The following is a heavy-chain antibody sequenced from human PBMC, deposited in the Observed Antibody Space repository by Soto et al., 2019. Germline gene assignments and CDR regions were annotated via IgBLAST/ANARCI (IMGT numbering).Heavy chain of an antibody. J-gene: IGHJ4*02. CDR3: ARDRGRDGYNLGLVDY. Sequence: GASVKVSCKASGYTFTSYGISWVRQAPGQGLEWMGWISAYNGNTNYAQKLQGRVTMTTDTSTSTAYMELRSLRSDDTAVYYCARDRGRDGYNLGLVDYWGQGTLVTVSS. D-gene: IGHD5-12*01. CDR1: GYTFTSYG. CDR2: ISAYNGNT. V-gene: IGHV1-18*01.